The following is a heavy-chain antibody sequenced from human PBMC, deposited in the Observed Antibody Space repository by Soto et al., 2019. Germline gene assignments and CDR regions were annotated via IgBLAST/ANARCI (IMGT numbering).Heavy chain of an antibody. CDR1: GGSISSYY. CDR3: AGDSMVRGLSYGMDV. CDR2: IYYSGST. D-gene: IGHD3-10*01. V-gene: IGHV4-59*01. Sequence: PSETLSLTCTVSGGSISSYYWSWIRQPPGKGLEWIGYIYYSGSTNYNPSLKSRVTISVDTSKNQFSLKLSSVTAADTAVYYCAGDSMVRGLSYGMDVWGQGTTVTVSS. J-gene: IGHJ6*02.